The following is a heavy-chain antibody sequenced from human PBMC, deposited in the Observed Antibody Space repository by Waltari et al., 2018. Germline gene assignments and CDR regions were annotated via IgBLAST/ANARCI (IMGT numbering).Heavy chain of an antibody. CDR1: GYSISSGYY. V-gene: IGHV4-38-2*01. D-gene: IGHD3-22*01. CDR3: ARVETTGGYYSKSGGGAFDI. J-gene: IGHJ3*02. Sequence: QVQLQESGPGLVKPSETLSLTCAVSGYSISSGYYWGWIRQPPGTGLEWIGSIYHSGSTYYNPSLKSRVTISVDTSKNQFSLKLSSVTAADTAVYYCARVETTGGYYSKSGGGAFDIWGQGTMVTVSS. CDR2: IYHSGST.